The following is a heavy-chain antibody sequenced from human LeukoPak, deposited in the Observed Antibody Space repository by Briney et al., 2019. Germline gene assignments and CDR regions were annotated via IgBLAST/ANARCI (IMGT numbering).Heavy chain of an antibody. CDR1: GFTFSSYG. D-gene: IGHD5-18*01. Sequence: GGSLRLSCAASGFTFSSYGMHWVRQAPGKGLEWVAFIRYDGSNKYYADSVKGRFTISRDNSKNTLYLQMNSLRAEDTAVYYCAKDLGWIQLRHYYYGMDVWGQGTTVTVSS. CDR2: IRYDGSNK. CDR3: AKDLGWIQLRHYYYGMDV. J-gene: IGHJ6*02. V-gene: IGHV3-30*02.